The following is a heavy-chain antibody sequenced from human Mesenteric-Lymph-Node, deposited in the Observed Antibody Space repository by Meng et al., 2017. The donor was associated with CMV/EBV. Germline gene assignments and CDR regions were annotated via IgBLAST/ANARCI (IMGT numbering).Heavy chain of an antibody. D-gene: IGHD3-3*01. CDR2: INPNSGAT. V-gene: IGHV1-2*02. J-gene: IGHJ4*02. CDR1: FIDYY. CDR3: AKTGPAYYDFWSGYYSNDY. Sequence: FIDYYIHWVRQAPGQGLEWMGWINPNSGATNYAQKFQGRVTMTRDTSVSTVYVELSSLRSGDTAVYYCAKTGPAYYDFWSGYYSNDYWGQGTLVTVSS.